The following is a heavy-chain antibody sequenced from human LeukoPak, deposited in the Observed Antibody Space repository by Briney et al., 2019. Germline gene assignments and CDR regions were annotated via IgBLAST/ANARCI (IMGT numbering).Heavy chain of an antibody. Sequence: ASVKVSCKASGYTFTGYYMHWVRQAPGQGLEWMGWINPNSGGTNYAQKFQGRVTMTRDTSISTAYLQWSSLKASDTAMYYCARLSKRGYYGSGTSIPHNWFDPWGQGTLVTVSS. CDR3: ARLSKRGYYGSGTSIPHNWFDP. J-gene: IGHJ5*02. CDR1: GYTFTGYY. V-gene: IGHV1-2*02. D-gene: IGHD3-10*01. CDR2: INPNSGGT.